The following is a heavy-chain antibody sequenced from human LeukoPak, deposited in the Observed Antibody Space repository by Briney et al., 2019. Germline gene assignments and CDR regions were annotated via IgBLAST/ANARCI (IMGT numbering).Heavy chain of an antibody. Sequence: PSETLSLTCTVSGDSISSYYWSWIRQPPGEGLEWIGYIYYRGSNNYNPSLKSRVTISADTSKNQFSLNLSSVTAADTAVYYCARARYANAWYAFDIWGQGTMVTVSS. CDR2: IYYRGSN. D-gene: IGHD2-2*01. CDR1: GDSISSYY. CDR3: ARARYANAWYAFDI. V-gene: IGHV4-59*01. J-gene: IGHJ3*02.